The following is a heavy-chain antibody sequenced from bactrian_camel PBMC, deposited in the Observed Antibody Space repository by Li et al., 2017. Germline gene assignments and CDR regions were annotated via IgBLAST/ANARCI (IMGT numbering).Heavy chain of an antibody. J-gene: IGHJ4*01. D-gene: IGHD1*01. CDR3: AADQGEPGWCGWPRFKY. CDR1: GSVYSMHC. Sequence: HVQLVESGGGLVQPGGSLRLSCEVSGSVYSMHCLAWFHQAPGREREGVGTLEGDGSVTYPDSVKGRFTISLDNAKNTLYLQMNSLRPEDTAMYFCAADQGEPGWCGWPRFKYWGQGTQVTVS. CDR2: LEGDGSV. V-gene: IGHV3S53*01.